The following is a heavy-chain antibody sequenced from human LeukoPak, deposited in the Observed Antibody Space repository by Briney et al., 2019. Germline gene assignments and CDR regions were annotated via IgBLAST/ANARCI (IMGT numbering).Heavy chain of an antibody. CDR2: MNPNSGNT. CDR3: ARVRDYSRDGYNSEDYYFDY. CDR1: GYTFTSYD. D-gene: IGHD5-24*01. Sequence: ASVKVSCKASGYTFTSYDINWVRQATGQGLEWMGRMNPNSGNTGYAQKFQGRVTMTRNTSISTAYMELSSLRSEDTAAYYCARVRDYSRDGYNSEDYYFDYWGQGTLVTVSS. J-gene: IGHJ4*02. V-gene: IGHV1-8*01.